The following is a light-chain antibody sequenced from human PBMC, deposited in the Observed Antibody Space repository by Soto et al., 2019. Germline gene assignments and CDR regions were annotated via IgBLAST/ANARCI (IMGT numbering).Light chain of an antibody. Sequence: EIVMTQSPATLSVSPGERATLSCRASQNVGIDLAWFQQKPGQAPRLLIYGTSIRATGIPARFSASGSGTEFSLTTNSLQSEDFAVYYCQQSNDWPLTFGGGTKVEIK. CDR3: QQSNDWPLT. CDR1: QNVGID. V-gene: IGKV3-15*01. J-gene: IGKJ4*01. CDR2: GTS.